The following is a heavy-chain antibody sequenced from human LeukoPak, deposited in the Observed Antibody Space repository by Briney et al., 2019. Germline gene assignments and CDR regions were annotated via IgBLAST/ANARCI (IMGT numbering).Heavy chain of an antibody. V-gene: IGHV1-69*04. J-gene: IGHJ6*02. CDR3: AREHYDSSEIRWPTPNYYGMDV. D-gene: IGHD3-22*01. Sequence: SVKVSCKASGGTFSSYAISWVRQAPGQGLEWMGRIIPILGIANYAQKFQGRVTITADRSTSTAYMELSSLRSEDTAVYYCAREHYDSSEIRWPTPNYYGMDVWGQGTTVTVSS. CDR1: GGTFSSYA. CDR2: IIPILGIA.